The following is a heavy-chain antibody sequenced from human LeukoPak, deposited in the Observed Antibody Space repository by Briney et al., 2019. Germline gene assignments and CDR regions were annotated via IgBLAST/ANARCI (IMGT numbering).Heavy chain of an antibody. D-gene: IGHD3-3*01. CDR2: IIPIFGTA. V-gene: IGHV1-69*05. CDR1: GGTFSSHA. Sequence: SVKVSCKASGGTFSSHAISWVRQAPGKGLEWMGRIIPIFGTANYAQKFQGRVTITTDESTSTAYMELSSLRSEDTAVYYCARGSTIFGVVILDYWGQGTLVTVSS. CDR3: ARGSTIFGVVILDY. J-gene: IGHJ4*02.